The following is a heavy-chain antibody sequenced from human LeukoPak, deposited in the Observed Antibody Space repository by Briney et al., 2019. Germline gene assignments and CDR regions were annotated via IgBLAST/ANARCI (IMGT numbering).Heavy chain of an antibody. CDR1: GGSISSYY. CDR3: ARDRLEPNYYYYGMDV. D-gene: IGHD1-1*01. J-gene: IGHJ6*02. V-gene: IGHV4-4*07. Sequence: SETLSLTCTVSGGSISSYYWSWIRQPAGKGLEWIGRIYTSGSTNYNPSLKSRVTTSVDTSKNQFSLKLSSVTAADTAVYYCARDRLEPNYYYYGMDVWGQGTTVTVSS. CDR2: IYTSGST.